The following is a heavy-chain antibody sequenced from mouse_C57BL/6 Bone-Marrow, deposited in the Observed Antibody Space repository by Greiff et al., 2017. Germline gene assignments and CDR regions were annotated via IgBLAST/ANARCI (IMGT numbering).Heavy chain of an antibody. CDR1: GFTFSDYG. D-gene: IGHD2-12*01. CDR3: ARRGFYDANFDV. Sequence: EVMLVESGGGLVQPGGSLKLSCAASGFTFSDYGMAWVRQAPRKGPEWVAFISNLAYSIYYADTVTGRFTISRENAKNTLYLEMSSLRSEDTAMYYCARRGFYDANFDVWGTGTTVTVSS. CDR2: ISNLAYSI. J-gene: IGHJ1*03. V-gene: IGHV5-15*01.